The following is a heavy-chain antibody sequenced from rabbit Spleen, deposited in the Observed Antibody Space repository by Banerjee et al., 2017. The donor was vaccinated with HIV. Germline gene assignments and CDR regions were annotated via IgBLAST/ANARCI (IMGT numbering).Heavy chain of an antibody. J-gene: IGHJ4*01. CDR2: INAVTGKA. Sequence: QQLVESGGGLVKPGASLTLTCKASGFSFSSNYYMCWVRQAPGKGLEWIACINAVTGKAVYASWAKGRFTISRTSSTTVTLQMTSLTAADTATYFCARDLTSVVGWNFNLWGPGTLVTVS. CDR1: GFSFSSNYY. D-gene: IGHD1-1*01. V-gene: IGHV1S40*01. CDR3: ARDLTSVVGWNFNL.